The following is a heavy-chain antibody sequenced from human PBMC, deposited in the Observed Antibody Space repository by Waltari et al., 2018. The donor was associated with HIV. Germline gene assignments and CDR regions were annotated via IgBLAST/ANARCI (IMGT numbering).Heavy chain of an antibody. CDR1: GFTFSTYN. CDR3: ARDDSGAYHLGWFDP. V-gene: IGHV3-48*01. D-gene: IGHD3-22*01. CDR2: ITSYSDAI. J-gene: IGHJ5*02. Sequence: DVLLVESGGGLVQPGGSLRLSCAASGFTFSTYNMHWVRQAPGKGLEWLASITSYSDAIYYAQSVRGRFIVSRDNADNSLHLEMNSLRADDTAVYYCARDDSGAYHLGWFDPWGQGTLFSVSS.